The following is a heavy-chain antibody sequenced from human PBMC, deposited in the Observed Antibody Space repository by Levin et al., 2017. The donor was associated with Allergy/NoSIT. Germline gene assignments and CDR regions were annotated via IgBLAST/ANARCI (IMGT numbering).Heavy chain of an antibody. V-gene: IGHV1-69*13. CDR3: ARAARGDGYFDY. CDR1: GGTFSSYA. D-gene: IGHD2-21*01. Sequence: SVKVSCKASGGTFSSYAISWVRQAPGQGLEWMGGIIPIFGTANYAQKFQGRVTITADESTSTAYMELSSLRSEDTAVYYCARAARGDGYFDYWGQGTLVTVSS. CDR2: IIPIFGTA. J-gene: IGHJ4*02.